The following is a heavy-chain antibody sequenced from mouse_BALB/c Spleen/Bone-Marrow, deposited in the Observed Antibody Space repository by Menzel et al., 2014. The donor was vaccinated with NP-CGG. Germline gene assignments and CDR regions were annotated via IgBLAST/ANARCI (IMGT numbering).Heavy chain of an antibody. V-gene: IGHV5-9*03. CDR2: ISSGGNNT. D-gene: IGHD1-2*01. Sequence: EVMLVESGGDLVKPGGSLKLSCAASGFTFSTYTMSWVRQTPEKRLEWVATISSGGNNTYYPDSLKGRFTISRDNAKNNLYLQMSSLRSEDTALYYCASFITTTSPWFAYWGQGTLVTVSA. CDR3: ASFITTTSPWFAY. J-gene: IGHJ3*01. CDR1: GFTFSTYT.